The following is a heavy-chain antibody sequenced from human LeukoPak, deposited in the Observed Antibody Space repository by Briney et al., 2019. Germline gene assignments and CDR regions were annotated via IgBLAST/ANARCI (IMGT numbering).Heavy chain of an antibody. CDR1: GGSISSSSYY. CDR3: ARGRFGSGSYWGRNWFDP. CDR2: TYYSGST. J-gene: IGHJ5*02. V-gene: IGHV4-39*01. Sequence: SETLSLTCTVSGGSISSSSYYRGWIRQPPGKGLEWIGSTYYSGSTYYNPSLKSRVTISVDTSKNQFSLKLSSVTAADTAVYYCARGRFGSGSYWGRNWFDPWGQGTLVTVSS. D-gene: IGHD3-10*01.